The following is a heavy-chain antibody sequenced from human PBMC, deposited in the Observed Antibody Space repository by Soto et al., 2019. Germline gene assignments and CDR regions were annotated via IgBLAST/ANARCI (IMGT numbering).Heavy chain of an antibody. J-gene: IGHJ4*02. CDR2: VSNSGSIT. V-gene: IGHV3-23*01. D-gene: IGHD1-26*01. CDR1: GFNFSAYA. CDR3: TRAGSYRFDY. Sequence: EVLLLESGGGLVQPGGSLRLSCAASGFNFSAYAMGWVRQAPGKGLEWVSSVSNSGSITYYADSVKGRFTISRDNAKNTLYLQMNSLRADDTAVYYCTRAGSYRFDYWGQGTLVTVSS.